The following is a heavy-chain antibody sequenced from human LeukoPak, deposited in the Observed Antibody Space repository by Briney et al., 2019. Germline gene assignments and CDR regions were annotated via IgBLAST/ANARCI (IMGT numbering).Heavy chain of an antibody. V-gene: IGHV3-23*01. CDR2: VCTRDGDL. Sequence: PGGSLRLSCAASGFTISGYYMTCFRQAPGKGLEWFSTVCTRDGDLKYAESVRGRFTISRDNYRNTLYLPLNSVRVEDRAVYYCASWYHVGHWGLGTLVTVAS. CDR1: GFTISGYY. J-gene: IGHJ4*01. CDR3: ASWYHVGH. D-gene: IGHD6-13*01.